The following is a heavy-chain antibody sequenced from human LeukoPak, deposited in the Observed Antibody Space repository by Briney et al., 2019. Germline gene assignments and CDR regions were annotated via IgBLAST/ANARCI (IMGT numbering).Heavy chain of an antibody. D-gene: IGHD1-26*01. CDR2: IRSKANSYAT. V-gene: IGHV3-73*01. J-gene: IGHJ5*02. Sequence: GGSLRLSCAASGFTFSGSAMHWVRQASGKGLEWVGRIRSKANSYATAYAASVKGRFTISRDDSKNTAYLQMNSLKTEDTAVYYCTAPLGGSYGIDPWGQGTLVTVSS. CDR3: TAPLGGSYGIDP. CDR1: GFTFSGSA.